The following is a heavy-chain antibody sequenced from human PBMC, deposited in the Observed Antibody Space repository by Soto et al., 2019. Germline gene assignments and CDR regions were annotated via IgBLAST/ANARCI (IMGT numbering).Heavy chain of an antibody. D-gene: IGHD6-19*01. CDR3: ARDSALAGNX. Sequence: PGGSLRLSCAASGFTFSSYAMNWVRQTQEKGLEWVSSISSTSSYTHYSDSVKGRLTISRENANNSLFLKMNSLRAEDTATYYCARDSALAGNXWGQGVLVTVSX. CDR2: ISSTSSYT. CDR1: GFTFSSYA. V-gene: IGHV3-21*01. J-gene: IGHJ4*02.